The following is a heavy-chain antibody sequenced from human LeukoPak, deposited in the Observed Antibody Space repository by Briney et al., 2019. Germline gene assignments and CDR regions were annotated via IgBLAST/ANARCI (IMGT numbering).Heavy chain of an antibody. CDR1: GFTFSSYD. J-gene: IGHJ6*03. CDR3: ARGPAAGTIHYYYYMDV. CDR2: IGTAGDT. Sequence: PGGSLRLSCAASGFTFSSYDMHWVRQATGKGLEWVSAIGTAGDTYYPGSVKGRFTISRENAKNSLYLQMNSLRAGDTAVYYCARGPAAGTIHYYYYMDVWGKGTTVTVSS. V-gene: IGHV3-13*01. D-gene: IGHD6-13*01.